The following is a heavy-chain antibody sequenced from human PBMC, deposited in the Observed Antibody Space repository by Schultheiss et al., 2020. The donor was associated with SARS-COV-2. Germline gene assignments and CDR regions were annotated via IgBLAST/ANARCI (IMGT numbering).Heavy chain of an antibody. J-gene: IGHJ2*01. CDR2: IYPGDSDT. Sequence: GGSLRLSCKGSGYSFISHWIGWVRQMPGKGLEWMGIIYPGDSDTKYSPSFQGQVTISADKSISTAYLQWSSLKASDTAMYYCARHLTLDWYFDLWGRGTLVTVSS. V-gene: IGHV5-51*01. CDR3: ARHLTLDWYFDL. D-gene: IGHD3-3*02. CDR1: GYSFISHW.